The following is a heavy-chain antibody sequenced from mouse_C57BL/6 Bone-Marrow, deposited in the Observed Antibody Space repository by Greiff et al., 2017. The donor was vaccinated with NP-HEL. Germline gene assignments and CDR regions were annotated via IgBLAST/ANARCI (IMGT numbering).Heavy chain of an antibody. Sequence: EVKLEESGGGLVKPGGSLKLSCAASGFTFSDYGMHWVRQAPEKGLEWVAYISSGSSTIYYADTVKGRFTISRDNAKNTLFLQMTSLRSEDTAMYYCARAYYDYDGGFAYWGQGTLVTVSA. CDR2: ISSGSSTI. D-gene: IGHD2-4*01. J-gene: IGHJ3*01. CDR3: ARAYYDYDGGFAY. V-gene: IGHV5-17*01. CDR1: GFTFSDYG.